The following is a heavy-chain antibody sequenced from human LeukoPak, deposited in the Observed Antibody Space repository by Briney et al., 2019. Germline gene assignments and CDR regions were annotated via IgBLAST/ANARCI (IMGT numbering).Heavy chain of an antibody. CDR1: EFTFSSYW. V-gene: IGHV3-74*01. D-gene: IGHD1-26*01. J-gene: IGHJ4*02. CDR2: INSDGSDT. Sequence: PGGSLRLSCAASEFTFSSYWMHWVRQAPGKGLVWVSRINSDGSDTSYADSVKGRFTISRDNAKNTLYLQMNSLGAGDTAVYYCTRGDFYVGAQDYWGQGTLVAVSS. CDR3: TRGDFYVGAQDY.